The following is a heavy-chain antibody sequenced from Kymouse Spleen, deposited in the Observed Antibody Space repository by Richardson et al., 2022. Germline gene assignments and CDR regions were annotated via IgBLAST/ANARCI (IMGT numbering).Heavy chain of an antibody. V-gene: IGHV3-33*01. Sequence: QVQLVESGGGVVQPGRSLRLSCAASGFTFSSYGMHWVRQAPGKGLEWVAVIWYDGSNKYYADSVKGRFTISRDNSKNTLYLQMNSLRAEDTAVYYCARDLWFGELLNYYYYGMDVWGQGTTVTVSS. CDR3: ARDLWFGELLNYYYYGMDV. J-gene: IGHJ6*02. D-gene: IGHD3-10*01. CDR1: GFTFSSYG. CDR2: IWYDGSNK.